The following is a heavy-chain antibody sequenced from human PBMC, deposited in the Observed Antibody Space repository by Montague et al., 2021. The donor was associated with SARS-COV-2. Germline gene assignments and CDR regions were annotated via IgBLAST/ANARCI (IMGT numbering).Heavy chain of an antibody. CDR3: ARRSYDILTGYSIPNWFDP. CDR2: IYYSGST. CDR1: GGSISSSSYY. V-gene: IGHV4-39*01. Sequence: SETLSLTCTVSGGSISSSSYYWGWTRQPPGKGLEWIGSIYYSGSTYYNPSLKSRVTISVDTSKNQFSLKLSSVTAADTAVYYCARRSYDILTGYSIPNWFDPWGQGTLVTVSS. J-gene: IGHJ5*02. D-gene: IGHD3-9*01.